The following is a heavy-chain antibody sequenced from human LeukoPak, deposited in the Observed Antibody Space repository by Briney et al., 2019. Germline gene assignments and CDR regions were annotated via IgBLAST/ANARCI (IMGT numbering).Heavy chain of an antibody. CDR1: GFTFNSYG. J-gene: IGHJ4*02. Sequence: GGSMRLSCAASGFTFNSYGMHWVRQAPGKGLEWVAVIWYDGSSKYYAASVKGRFTISRDNSKNTLYLQMNSLRAEDTAVYYXAXXVDXWSXYQXYWGQGTLVXVSS. D-gene: IGHD3-3*01. V-gene: IGHV3-33*01. CDR2: IWYDGSSK. CDR3: AXXVDXWSXYQXY.